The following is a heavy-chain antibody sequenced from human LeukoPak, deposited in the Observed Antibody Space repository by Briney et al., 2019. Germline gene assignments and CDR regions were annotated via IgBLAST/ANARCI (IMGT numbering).Heavy chain of an antibody. V-gene: IGHV3-21*01. J-gene: IGHJ5*02. CDR1: GLSFSRYT. D-gene: IGHD2-21*02. Sequence: PGGSLRLSCAASGLSFSRYTLNWVRHAPAKGLEWVSSISGTSTDIYYADSVKGRFTISRDNAKNSLYLQMNGLGVEDTAVYYCARDQVVTPPGTFDPWGQGTLVTVSS. CDR2: ISGTSTDI. CDR3: ARDQVVTPPGTFDP.